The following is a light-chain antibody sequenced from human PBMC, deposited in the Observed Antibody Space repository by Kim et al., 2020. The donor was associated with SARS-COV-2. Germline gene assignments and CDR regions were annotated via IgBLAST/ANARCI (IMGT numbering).Light chain of an antibody. CDR2: AAS. V-gene: IGKV1-27*01. CDR3: QSYNSAPWT. Sequence: ASVGDRVTITCRASQDISHYLAWFQQKPGEAPKLLIYAASALHSEVPSRFSGSGSGTDFTLSISSLPPEDVATFYCQSYNSAPWTFGQGTKVDIK. CDR1: QDISHY. J-gene: IGKJ1*01.